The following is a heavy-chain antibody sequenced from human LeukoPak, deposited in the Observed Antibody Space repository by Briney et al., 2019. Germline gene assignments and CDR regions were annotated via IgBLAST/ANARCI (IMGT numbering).Heavy chain of an antibody. CDR3: ARGSRFGVVERDAFDI. CDR2: IYYSGRT. D-gene: IGHD3-3*01. J-gene: IGHJ3*02. CDR1: GGSISSSGYY. Sequence: SETLSLTCTLSGGSISSSGYYWGWIRQPPGKGLEWIGSIYYSGRTYYNPSLKSRVTISVDTSKNQFSLKLTSVTAADTAVYYCARGSRFGVVERDAFDIWGQGTMVTVSS. V-gene: IGHV4-39*01.